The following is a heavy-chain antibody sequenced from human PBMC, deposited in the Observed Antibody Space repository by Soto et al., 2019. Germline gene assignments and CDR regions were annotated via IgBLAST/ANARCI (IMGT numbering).Heavy chain of an antibody. Sequence: EIQLVESGGGLVKPGGSLRLSCAASGLTFSIYTMNWVRQAPGKGLEFVSSIGRTGIDRYYIDSVKGRFTTSRDNAQKSLYLQMNSLRVEDTALYYCVCDDNRRFWGQGTLVTVSS. CDR1: GLTFSIYT. CDR3: VCDDNRRF. CDR2: IGRTGIDR. J-gene: IGHJ4*02. V-gene: IGHV3-21*01. D-gene: IGHD1-1*01.